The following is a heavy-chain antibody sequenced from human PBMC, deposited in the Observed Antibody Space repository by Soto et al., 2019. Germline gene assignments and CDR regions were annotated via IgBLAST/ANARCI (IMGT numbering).Heavy chain of an antibody. CDR3: AHRVLRTVFGLVTTTAIYFDF. V-gene: IGHV2-5*02. CDR2: TYWDDDK. Sequence: QITLNESGPTPVKPRQALTLTCTFSGFSLTTSGVGVGWIRQSPGKAPEWLALTYWDDDKRYSPSLKSRLTLTTDTSTNQVVLPMADFDPADTATYYCAHRVLRTVFGLVTTTAIYFDFWGQGTPVAVS. J-gene: IGHJ4*02. D-gene: IGHD3-3*01. CDR1: GFSLTTSGVG.